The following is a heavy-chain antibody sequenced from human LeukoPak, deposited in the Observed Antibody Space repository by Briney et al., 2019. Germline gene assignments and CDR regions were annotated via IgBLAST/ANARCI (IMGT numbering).Heavy chain of an antibody. CDR2: INPNSGAT. J-gene: IGHJ4*02. CDR3: ATDPVRRAYFDY. D-gene: IGHD4-17*01. V-gene: IGHV1-2*02. Sequence: ASVKVSCKASGYTFTTYYLHWVRQAPGQGLEWMGWINPNSGATNYAQKFQGRVTMTEDTSTDTAYMELSSLRSEDTAVYYCATDPVRRAYFDYWGQGTLVTVSS. CDR1: GYTFTTYY.